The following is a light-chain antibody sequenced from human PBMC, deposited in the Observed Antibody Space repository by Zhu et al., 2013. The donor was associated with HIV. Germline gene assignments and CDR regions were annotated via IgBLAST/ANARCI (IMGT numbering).Light chain of an antibody. CDR1: QSVLYSSNNKNY. V-gene: IGKV4-1*01. CDR3: QQYYSTPPT. CDR2: WAS. Sequence: DIVMTQSPDSLAVSLGERATINCKSSQSVLYSSNNKNYLAWYQQNPGQPPKLLIYWASTRESGVPDRFSGSGSGTDFTLTISRLQAEDVAVFFCQQYYSTPPTFGQGTTLEIE. J-gene: IGKJ2*01.